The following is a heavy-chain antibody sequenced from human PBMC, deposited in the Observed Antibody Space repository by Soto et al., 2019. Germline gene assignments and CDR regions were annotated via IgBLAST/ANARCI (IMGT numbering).Heavy chain of an antibody. CDR2: IYYSGST. CDR1: GGSISSGDYY. CDR3: ASSDQARPYYFDY. V-gene: IGHV4-30-4*01. J-gene: IGHJ4*02. Sequence: PSETLSLTCTVSGGSISSGDYYWSWIRQPPGKGLEWIGYIYYSGSTYYNPSLKSRVTISVDTSKNQFSLKLSSVTATDTAVYYGASSDQARPYYFDYWGQGTLVTVSS.